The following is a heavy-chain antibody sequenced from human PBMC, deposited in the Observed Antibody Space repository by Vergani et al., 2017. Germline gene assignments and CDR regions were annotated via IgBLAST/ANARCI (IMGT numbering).Heavy chain of an antibody. Sequence: QVQLVQSGAEVKKPGSSVKVSCKASGGTFSSYAISWVRQAPGQGLEWMGRIIPIFGTANYAQKFQGRVTITADESTSTAYMELSSLRSEDTAVYYCARGSDWSSTSCPGGAYYYYYYGMDVWGQGTTVTVSS. CDR1: GGTFSSYA. CDR2: IIPIFGTA. D-gene: IGHD2-2*01. V-gene: IGHV1-69*18. J-gene: IGHJ6*02. CDR3: ARGSDWSSTSCPGGAYYYYYYGMDV.